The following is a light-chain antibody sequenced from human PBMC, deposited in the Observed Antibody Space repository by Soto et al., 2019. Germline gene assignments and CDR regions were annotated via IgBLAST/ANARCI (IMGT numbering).Light chain of an antibody. CDR1: QSISSG. Sequence: DIQMTQSPSTLSASVGARATIPSRASQSISSGLAWYQPKPGKAPKVRIYAASSLEIGVPSRLSGSGSGTEFTLTISSMQADDFAAYYCQQSKSYWTFGQGTKVDIK. J-gene: IGKJ1*01. CDR2: AAS. V-gene: IGKV1-5*01. CDR3: QQSKSYWT.